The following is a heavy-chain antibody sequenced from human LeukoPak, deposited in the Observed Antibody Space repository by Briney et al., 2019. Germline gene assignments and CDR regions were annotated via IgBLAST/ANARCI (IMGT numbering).Heavy chain of an antibody. V-gene: IGHV3-15*01. Sequence: PGGSLRLSCAASGFTFNNTWMNWVRQAPGKGLEWVGRIKSKSDGGKPDYAAPVKGRITISRDDSSNTLFLQMNSLKTEDTAVYYCTTVRTFWGQGTLVTVAS. CDR1: GFTFNNTW. D-gene: IGHD2/OR15-2a*01. CDR2: IKSKSDGGKP. CDR3: TTVRTF. J-gene: IGHJ1*01.